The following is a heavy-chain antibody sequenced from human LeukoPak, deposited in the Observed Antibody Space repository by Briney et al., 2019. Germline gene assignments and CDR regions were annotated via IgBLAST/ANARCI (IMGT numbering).Heavy chain of an antibody. CDR1: GFTFSSYS. J-gene: IGHJ4*02. D-gene: IGHD2-2*01. CDR3: AVYCSSSDRYDSASKKYFDQ. V-gene: IGHV3-48*01. Sequence: GGSLRLSCAASGFTFSSYSMNWVRQAPGKGLEWISYISSSSDTIYYAGSVKGRFTISRDNAKNSLFLQMSSLRAEDTAVYYCAVYCSSSDRYDSASKKYFDQWGQGTLVTVSS. CDR2: ISSSSDTI.